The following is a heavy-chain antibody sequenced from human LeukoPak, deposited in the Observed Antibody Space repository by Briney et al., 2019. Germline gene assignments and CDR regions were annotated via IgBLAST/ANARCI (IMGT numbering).Heavy chain of an antibody. Sequence: PGGSLGLSCAASGFTFSNYGMHWVRQAPGKGLEWVAVIWYDGSNKYYADSVKGRFTISRDNSKNTLYLQMNSLRAEDTAVYYCAKDFSGSYLDYWGQGTLVTVSS. CDR1: GFTFSNYG. J-gene: IGHJ4*02. D-gene: IGHD1-26*01. V-gene: IGHV3-33*06. CDR2: IWYDGSNK. CDR3: AKDFSGSYLDY.